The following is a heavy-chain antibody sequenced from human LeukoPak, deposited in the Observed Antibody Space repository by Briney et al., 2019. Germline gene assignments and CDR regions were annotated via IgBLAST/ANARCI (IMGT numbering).Heavy chain of an antibody. D-gene: IGHD5-24*01. CDR3: AKSGYNRFDY. J-gene: IGHJ4*02. V-gene: IGHV3-23*01. Sequence: GGSLRLSCAASGFPLSRSAMSWVRQAPGKGLEWVSNISGSGSGGSTYYADSVKGRFTISRDNSKNTLYLQMNSLRAEDTDVYYCAKSGYNRFDYWGQGTLVTVSS. CDR1: GFPLSRSA. CDR2: ISGSGSGGST.